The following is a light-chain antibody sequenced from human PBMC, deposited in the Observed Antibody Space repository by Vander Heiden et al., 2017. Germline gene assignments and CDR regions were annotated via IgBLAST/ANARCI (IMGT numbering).Light chain of an antibody. Sequence: QSALTQPASVSCSPGQSITLSCPGPTSDVGGNNYVSWYQQHPGKVPKLMIYDVSNRPSGVSNRFSGSKSGNTASLTISGLQAEDEADYYCSSYTSSTTLVVFGGGTKLTVL. CDR1: TSDVGGNNY. CDR3: SSYTSSTTLVV. V-gene: IGLV2-14*01. J-gene: IGLJ3*02. CDR2: DVS.